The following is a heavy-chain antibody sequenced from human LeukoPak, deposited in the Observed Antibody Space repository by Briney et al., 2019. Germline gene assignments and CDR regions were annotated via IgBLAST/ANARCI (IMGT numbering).Heavy chain of an antibody. CDR3: ASPYYYYMDV. CDR2: INPSGGST. Sequence: ASVKVSCKTSGYSFTDYDIHWVRQATGQGLEWMGIINPSGGSTSYAQKFQGRVTMTRDMSTSTVYMELSSLRSEDTAVYYCASPYYYYMDVWGKGTTVTVSS. CDR1: GYSFTDYD. J-gene: IGHJ6*03. V-gene: IGHV1-46*01.